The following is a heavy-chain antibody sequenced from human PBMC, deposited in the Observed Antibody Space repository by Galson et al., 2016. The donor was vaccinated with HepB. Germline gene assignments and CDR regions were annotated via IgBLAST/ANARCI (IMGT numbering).Heavy chain of an antibody. CDR1: GFTFGDHA. D-gene: IGHD6-19*01. Sequence: SLRLSCAASGFTFGDHAMSWFRQAPGKGLEWVAFIRTQAYGGTTEYAASVKGRFIISRDDSKNIVSLQMNSLKSEDTAVYLCARERGWYIGAFDIWGRGTVVTVSS. V-gene: IGHV3-49*03. CDR2: IRTQAYGGTT. CDR3: ARERGWYIGAFDI. J-gene: IGHJ3*02.